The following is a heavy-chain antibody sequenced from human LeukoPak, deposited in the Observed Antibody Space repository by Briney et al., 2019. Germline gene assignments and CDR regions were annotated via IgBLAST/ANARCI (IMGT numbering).Heavy chain of an antibody. V-gene: IGHV3-23*01. J-gene: IGHJ4*02. CDR2: IRGSGDST. CDR3: AKDWDDYGDYLPLDY. D-gene: IGHD4-17*01. Sequence: GGSLRLSCAASGFTFSNYAMSWVRQAPVRGLEWVSAIRGSGDSTYYADSVKGRFTISRDNSKNTLYLQMNSLRAEDTAVYYCAKDWDDYGDYLPLDYWGQGTLVTVSS. CDR1: GFTFSNYA.